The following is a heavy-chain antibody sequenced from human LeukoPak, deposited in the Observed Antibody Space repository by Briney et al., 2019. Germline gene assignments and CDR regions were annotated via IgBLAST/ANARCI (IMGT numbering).Heavy chain of an antibody. CDR1: GGSFSSSNW. D-gene: IGHD2-2*01. Sequence: PSGTLSLTCAVSGGSFSSSNWWSWVRQPPGKGLEWIGEIYHSGSTNYNPSLKSRVTISVDKSKNQFSLKLSSVTAADTAVYYCARSYIVVVPAAPRHYYGMDVWGKGTTVTVSS. J-gene: IGHJ6*04. V-gene: IGHV4-4*02. CDR3: ARSYIVVVPAAPRHYYGMDV. CDR2: IYHSGST.